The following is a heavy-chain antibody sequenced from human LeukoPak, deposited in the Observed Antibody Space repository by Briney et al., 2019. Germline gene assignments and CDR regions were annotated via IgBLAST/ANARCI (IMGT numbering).Heavy chain of an antibody. D-gene: IGHD6-19*01. CDR3: AKVYHDSGCLIDY. V-gene: IGHV3-30*18. Sequence: PGGSLRLSCAASGFTFSSYGMHWVRQAPGKGLEWVAVISYDGSNKYYADSVKGRFTISRDNSKNTLYLQMNSLRAEDTAVYYCAKVYHDSGCLIDYWGQGTLVTVSS. J-gene: IGHJ4*02. CDR1: GFTFSSYG. CDR2: ISYDGSNK.